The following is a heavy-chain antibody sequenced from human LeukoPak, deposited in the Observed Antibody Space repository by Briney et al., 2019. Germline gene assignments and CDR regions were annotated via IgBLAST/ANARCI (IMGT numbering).Heavy chain of an antibody. CDR1: GFIFSDYW. D-gene: IGHD3-3*01. CDR2: ISSSSSTI. V-gene: IGHV3-48*01. Sequence: GGSLRLSCVASGFIFSDYWMNWVRQAPGKGLEWVSYISSSSSTIYYADSVKGRFTISRDNAKNSLYLQMNSLRAEDTAVYYCAREYYLFLTYYMDVWGKGTTVTVSS. CDR3: AREYYLFLTYYMDV. J-gene: IGHJ6*03.